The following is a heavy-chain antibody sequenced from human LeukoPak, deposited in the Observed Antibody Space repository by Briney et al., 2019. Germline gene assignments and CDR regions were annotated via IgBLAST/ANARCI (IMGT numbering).Heavy chain of an antibody. CDR3: AKPVTVSSPFDY. CDR1: GFTFSSYA. Sequence: GGSLRLSCAASGFTFSSYAMSWVRQAPGKGLEWVSTINNNGGSTSYADSVKGRFTISRGNSKNTLYLQMNSLRAEDTAVYYCAKPVTVSSPFDYWGQGTLVSVSS. V-gene: IGHV3-23*01. J-gene: IGHJ4*02. D-gene: IGHD3-10*01. CDR2: INNNGGST.